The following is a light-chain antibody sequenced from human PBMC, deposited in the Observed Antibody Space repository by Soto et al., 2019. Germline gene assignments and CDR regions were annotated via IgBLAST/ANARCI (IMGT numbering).Light chain of an antibody. J-gene: IGKJ4*01. CDR2: GAS. CDR3: QQRSHGLT. Sequence: EKVMAPSPCALCLSSLERATLSCRASQSFSSNLAWYQQKPGQAPRLLIYGASTRATGIPARFSGSGSGTDFTLTISSLEPEDFAVYYCQQRSHGLTFGGGTKVDIK. V-gene: IGKV3-11*01. CDR1: QSFSSN.